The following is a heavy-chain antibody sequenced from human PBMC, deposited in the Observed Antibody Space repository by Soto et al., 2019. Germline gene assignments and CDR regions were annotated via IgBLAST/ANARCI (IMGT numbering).Heavy chain of an antibody. V-gene: IGHV3-30-3*01. Sequence: QVPLVESGGGVVQPGRSLRLSCAASGFTFSSYAMHWVRQAPGKGLEWVAVISYDGSNKYYADSVKGRFTISRDNSRXKLYLQMNSLRAEDTAVYYCARVGYSSGWYSPVDYWGQGTLVTVSS. J-gene: IGHJ4*02. D-gene: IGHD6-19*01. CDR3: ARVGYSSGWYSPVDY. CDR2: ISYDGSNK. CDR1: GFTFSSYA.